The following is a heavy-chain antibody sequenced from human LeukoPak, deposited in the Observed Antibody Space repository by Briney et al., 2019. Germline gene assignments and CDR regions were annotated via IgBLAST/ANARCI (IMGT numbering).Heavy chain of an antibody. Sequence: SSETLSLTCTVSGGSITVWIYFCGCIRQPPGKGLGWIGSSHYSGSTYYKSSLKSRVTISVDTSKNQFSLKLSSVTAADTAVYYCARHSRVGSGFKYWGQGPLIPVSS. V-gene: IGHV4-39*01. CDR1: GGSITVWIYF. CDR2: SHYSGST. D-gene: IGHD3-3*01. CDR3: ARHSRVGSGFKY. J-gene: IGHJ4*02.